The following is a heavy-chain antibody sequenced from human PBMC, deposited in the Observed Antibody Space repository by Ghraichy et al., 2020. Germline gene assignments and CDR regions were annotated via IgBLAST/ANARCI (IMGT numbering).Heavy chain of an antibody. D-gene: IGHD3-22*01. CDR3: AKVVVITNDAFDI. CDR1: GFTFSSYS. J-gene: IGHJ3*02. Sequence: GGSLRLSCAASGFTFSSYSMNWVRQAPGKGLEWVSSISSSSSYIYYADSVKGRFTISRDNAKNSLYLQMNSLRAEDTAVYYCAKVVVITNDAFDIWGQGTMVTISS. CDR2: ISSSSSYI. V-gene: IGHV3-21*01.